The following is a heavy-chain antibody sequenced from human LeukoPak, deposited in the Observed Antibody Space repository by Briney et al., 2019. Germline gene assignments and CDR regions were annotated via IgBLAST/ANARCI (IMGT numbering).Heavy chain of an antibody. CDR3: TTLIVVVPAAIDY. J-gene: IGHJ4*02. V-gene: IGHV3-49*04. Sequence: GGSLGLSYTASGFTFGDYAMSWVRQAPGKGLEWVGFIRSKAYGGTTEYAASVKGRFTISRDDSKSIAYLQMNSLKTEDTAVYYCTTLIVVVPAAIDYWGQGTLVTVSS. CDR1: GFTFGDYA. CDR2: IRSKAYGGTT. D-gene: IGHD2-2*01.